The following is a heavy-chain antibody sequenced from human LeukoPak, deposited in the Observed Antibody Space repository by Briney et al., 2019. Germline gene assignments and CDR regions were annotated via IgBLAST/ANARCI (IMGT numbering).Heavy chain of an antibody. V-gene: IGHV3-30*02. CDR2: IRYDGSNK. D-gene: IGHD3-10*01. Sequence: PGGSLRLSCAASGFTFSSYGMHWVRQAPGKGLEWVAFIRYDGSNKYYADSVKGRFTISRDNSKNTLYLQMNSLRAEDTAVYYCAKPSRGYYYGSGSYPLGYFDYWGQGTLVTVSS. CDR1: GFTFSSYG. J-gene: IGHJ4*02. CDR3: AKPSRGYYYGSGSYPLGYFDY.